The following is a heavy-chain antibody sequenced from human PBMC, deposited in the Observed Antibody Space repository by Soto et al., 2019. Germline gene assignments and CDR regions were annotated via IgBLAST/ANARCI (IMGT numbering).Heavy chain of an antibody. V-gene: IGHV4-34*01. CDR1: GGSFSGYY. CDR3: ARGVTRTKFDY. D-gene: IGHD1-1*01. CDR2: INHSGST. J-gene: IGHJ4*02. Sequence: SETLSLTCAVYGGSFSGYYWSWIRQPPGKGLEWIGEINHSGSTNYNPSLKSRVTISVDTSKNQFSLKLSSVTAADTAVYYRARGVTRTKFDYWGQGTLVTVSS.